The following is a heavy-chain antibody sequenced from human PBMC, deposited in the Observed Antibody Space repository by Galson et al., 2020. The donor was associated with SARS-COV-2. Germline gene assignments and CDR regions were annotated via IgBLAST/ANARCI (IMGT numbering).Heavy chain of an antibody. CDR1: EFTFSDFY. CDR3: ATSSIAARPDY. V-gene: IGHV3-11*01. CDR2: ISTSGSVT. J-gene: IGHJ4*02. Sequence: EGSLRLSCGASEFTFSDFYMSWIRQAPGKGLEWVSYISTSGSVTYYADSVKGRFTISRDNAQNTLYLQMNSLRVDDTAVYYCATSSIAARPDYWGQGTLVTVYS. D-gene: IGHD6-6*01.